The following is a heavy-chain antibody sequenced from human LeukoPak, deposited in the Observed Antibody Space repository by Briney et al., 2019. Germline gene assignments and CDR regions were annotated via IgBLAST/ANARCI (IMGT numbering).Heavy chain of an antibody. J-gene: IGHJ4*02. CDR3: ARDFRKGRGYDIT. Sequence: GGSLRLSCAASGFTFSSYGMSWVRQPPGKGLEWVSSIFPSGGEIHYADSVRGRFTISRDNSKSTLSLQMNSLRAEDTAVYYCARDFRKGRGYDITWGQGTLVTVSS. CDR2: IFPSGGEI. CDR1: GFTFSSYG. D-gene: IGHD3-9*01. V-gene: IGHV3-23*01.